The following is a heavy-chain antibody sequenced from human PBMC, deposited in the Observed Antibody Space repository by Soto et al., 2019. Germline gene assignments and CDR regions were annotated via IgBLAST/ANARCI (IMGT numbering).Heavy chain of an antibody. D-gene: IGHD2-15*01. CDR1: GYTFTSYG. CDR2: ISAYNGNT. Sequence: ASVKVSCKASGYTFTSYGISWVRQAPGQGLEWMGWISAYNGNTNYAQKLQGRVTMTTDTSTSTAYMELRSLRSDDTAVYYCARESYCSGGSCYSAWFDPWGQGTMVTVSS. CDR3: ARESYCSGGSCYSAWFDP. V-gene: IGHV1-18*04. J-gene: IGHJ5*02.